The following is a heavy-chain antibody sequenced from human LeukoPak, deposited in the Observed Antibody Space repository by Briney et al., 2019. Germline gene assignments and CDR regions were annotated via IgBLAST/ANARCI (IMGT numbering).Heavy chain of an antibody. CDR2: ISSSSSYI. D-gene: IGHD3-22*01. J-gene: IGHJ4*02. V-gene: IGHV3-21*01. CDR1: GLTFSSYS. CDR3: VRDDSSGYYYYFDY. Sequence: KPGGSLRLSCAASGLTFSSYSMNWVRQAPGKGLEWVSSISSSSSYISYADSVKGRFTSSRDNAKNSLYLQMNSLRAEDTAVYYCVRDDSSGYYYYFDYWGQGTLVTVSS.